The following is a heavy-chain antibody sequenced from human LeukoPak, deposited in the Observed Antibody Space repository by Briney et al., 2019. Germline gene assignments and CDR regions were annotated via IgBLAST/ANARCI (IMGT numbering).Heavy chain of an antibody. Sequence: KPSETLSLTCAVYGGSFSGYYWSWIRQPPGKGLEWIGEINHSGSTNYNPSLKSRVTISVDTSKNQFSLELSSVTAADTAVYYCARGGGATVTTDAFEIWGQGTMVTASS. CDR1: GGSFSGYY. J-gene: IGHJ3*02. CDR2: INHSGST. V-gene: IGHV4-34*01. D-gene: IGHD4-17*01. CDR3: ARGGGATVTTDAFEI.